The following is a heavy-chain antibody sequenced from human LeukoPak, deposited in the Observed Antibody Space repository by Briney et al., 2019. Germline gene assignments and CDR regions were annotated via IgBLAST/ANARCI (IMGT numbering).Heavy chain of an antibody. J-gene: IGHJ6*03. V-gene: IGHV4-30-4*01. D-gene: IGHD4-11*01. CDR2: IYYSGST. CDR3: ARLTTYYYYYMDV. Sequence: IPSETLSLTCTVSGGSISSGDYYWSWIRQPPGKGLEWIGYIYYSGSTYYNPSLKSRVTISVDRSKNQFSLKLSSVTAADTAVYYCARLTTYYYYYMDVWGKGTTVTVSS. CDR1: GGSISSGDYY.